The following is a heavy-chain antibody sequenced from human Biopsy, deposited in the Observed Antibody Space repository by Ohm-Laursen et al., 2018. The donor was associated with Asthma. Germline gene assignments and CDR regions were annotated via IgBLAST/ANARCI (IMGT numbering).Heavy chain of an antibody. CDR3: ASYGVVTAILPMDV. CDR1: GFSFSRYG. Sequence: SLRLSCAASGFSFSRYGMHWVRQAQGKGLEGVAVIPFDGSNKYYGDSVKGRFTIARGNAKNTVYLQMNSLRAEDTAVYYCASYGVVTAILPMDVWGQGTTVTVSS. D-gene: IGHD2-21*02. J-gene: IGHJ6*02. CDR2: IPFDGSNK. V-gene: IGHV3-30*03.